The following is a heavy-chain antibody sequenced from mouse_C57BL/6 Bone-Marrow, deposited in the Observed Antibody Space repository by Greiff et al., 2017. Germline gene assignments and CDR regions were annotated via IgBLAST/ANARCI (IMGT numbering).Heavy chain of an antibody. V-gene: IGHV1-85*01. J-gene: IGHJ2*01. CDR3: ARCYYGSSYSYYFDY. Sequence: VQLQESGPELVKPGASVKLSCKASGYTFTSYDINWVKQRPGQGLEWIGWFYPRDGSTKYNEKFKGKATLTVDTSSRTAYMELHSLTSEDSAVYFCARCYYGSSYSYYFDYWGQGTTLTVSS. D-gene: IGHD1-1*01. CDR1: GYTFTSYD. CDR2: FYPRDGST.